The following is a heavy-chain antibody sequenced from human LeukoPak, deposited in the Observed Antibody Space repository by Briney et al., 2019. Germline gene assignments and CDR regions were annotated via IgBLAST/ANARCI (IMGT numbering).Heavy chain of an antibody. Sequence: SETLSLTCTVSGGSISSSSYYWGWIRQPPGKGLEWIGSIYYSGSTYYNPSLKSRVTISVDTSKNQFSLKLSSVTAADTAVYHCARHPYHNDYGDLDNAFDIWGQGTMVTVSS. CDR1: GGSISSSSYY. J-gene: IGHJ3*02. D-gene: IGHD4-17*01. V-gene: IGHV4-39*01. CDR2: IYYSGST. CDR3: ARHPYHNDYGDLDNAFDI.